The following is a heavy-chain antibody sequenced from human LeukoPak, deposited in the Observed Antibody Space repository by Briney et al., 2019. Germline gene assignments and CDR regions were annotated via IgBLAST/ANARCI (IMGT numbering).Heavy chain of an antibody. J-gene: IGHJ6*02. CDR2: MNPNSGNT. Sequence: ASVKVSCKASGYTFTGYYMHWVRQAPGQGLEWMGWMNPNSGNTGYAQKFQGRVTMTRNTSISTAYMELSSPRSEDTAVYYCARGKVSIAARPLSYYYYGMDVWGQGTTVTVSS. D-gene: IGHD6-6*01. CDR1: GYTFTGYY. V-gene: IGHV1-8*02. CDR3: ARGKVSIAARPLSYYYYGMDV.